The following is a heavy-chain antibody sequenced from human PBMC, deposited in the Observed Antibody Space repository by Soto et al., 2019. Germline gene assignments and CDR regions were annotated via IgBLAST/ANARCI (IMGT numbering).Heavy chain of an antibody. CDR1: GGSISSGDDY. Sequence: SETLSLTCTVSGGSISSGDDYWSWIRQPPGKGLEWAGYIYYSGSTYYNPSLKSRVTISVDTSKNQISLKVSPVTAADTAVYYCARGLYYYSSGSYYDDPHYYGMVVWGQGTTVTVSS. D-gene: IGHD3-10*01. J-gene: IGHJ6*02. CDR2: IYYSGST. V-gene: IGHV4-30-4*01. CDR3: ARGLYYYSSGSYYDDPHYYGMVV.